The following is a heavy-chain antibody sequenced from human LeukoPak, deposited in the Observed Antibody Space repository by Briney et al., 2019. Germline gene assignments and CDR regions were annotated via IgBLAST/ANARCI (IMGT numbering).Heavy chain of an antibody. CDR1: GGSISSSSYY. J-gene: IGHJ4*02. V-gene: IGHV4-39*01. CDR3: ARHEARFLDPRGGFDY. D-gene: IGHD3-3*01. Sequence: KSSETLSLTCTVSGGSISSSSYYWGWLRQPPGKGLEWIGSIYYSGSTYYNPSLKSRVTISVDTSKNQFSLKLSSVTAADTAVYYCARHEARFLDPRGGFDYWGQGTLVTVSS. CDR2: IYYSGST.